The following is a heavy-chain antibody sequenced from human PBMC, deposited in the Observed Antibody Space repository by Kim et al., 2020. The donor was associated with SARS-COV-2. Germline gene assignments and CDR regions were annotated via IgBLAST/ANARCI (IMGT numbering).Heavy chain of an antibody. D-gene: IGHD6-13*01. Sequence: GGSLRLSCAASGFTFSSYAMSWVRQAPGKGLEWVSAISGSGGSTYYADSVKGRFTISRDNSKNTLYLQMNSLRAEDTAVYYCAKESFPYSSSSIFDYCGQGTLVTVAS. CDR2: ISGSGGST. V-gene: IGHV3-23*01. CDR1: GFTFSSYA. CDR3: AKESFPYSSSSIFDY. J-gene: IGHJ4*02.